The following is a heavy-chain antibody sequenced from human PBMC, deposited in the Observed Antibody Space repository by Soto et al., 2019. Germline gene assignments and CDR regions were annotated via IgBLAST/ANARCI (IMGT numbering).Heavy chain of an antibody. J-gene: IGHJ6*03. CDR1: GYSFTNYG. CDR2: ISAYNGNT. V-gene: IGHV1-18*01. CDR3: ARDRGVAPPVAGNTHYYYYMDV. Sequence: QDQLVQSGVEVKKPGASVKVSCKASGYSFTNYGITWVRQAPGQGFEWMGWISAYNGNTNYAQKFQGRVTMTTDASTSTAYFELRSLRSDDTAVYYCARDRGVAPPVAGNTHYYYYMDVSGKGTTVTVSS. D-gene: IGHD6-19*01.